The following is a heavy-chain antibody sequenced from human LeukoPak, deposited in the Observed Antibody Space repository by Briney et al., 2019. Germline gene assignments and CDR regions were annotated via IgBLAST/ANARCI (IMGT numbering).Heavy chain of an antibody. V-gene: IGHV4-4*02. CDR1: GGSISSSNW. D-gene: IGHD3-22*01. Sequence: SGTLSLTCAVSGGSISSSNWWSWVRQPPGKGLEWIGYIYYSGSTYYNPSLKSRVTISVDTSKNQFSLKLSSVTAADTAVYYCARDHANYYDSSGYPTTTFDYWGQGTLVTVSS. CDR2: IYYSGST. CDR3: ARDHANYYDSSGYPTTTFDY. J-gene: IGHJ4*02.